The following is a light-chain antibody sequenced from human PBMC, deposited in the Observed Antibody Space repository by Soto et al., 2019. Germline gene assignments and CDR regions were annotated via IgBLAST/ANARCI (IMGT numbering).Light chain of an antibody. V-gene: IGKV3-11*01. CDR2: DAS. J-gene: IGKJ5*01. CDR3: QQRSNWPPIT. Sequence: EIVLTQSPATLSLSPGERATLSCRASQSVNTYLAWYQQRPGQAPRLLIYDASKRPPGIPARFSGSGSGTDFTLTISSLEPEDFAVYFCQQRSNWPPITFGQGTRLEI. CDR1: QSVNTY.